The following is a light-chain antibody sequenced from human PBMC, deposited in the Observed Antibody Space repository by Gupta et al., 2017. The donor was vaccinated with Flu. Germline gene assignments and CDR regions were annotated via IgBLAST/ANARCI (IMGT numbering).Light chain of an antibody. J-gene: IGLJ3*02. Sequence: SSGSVSTNYYSSWYQQTPGQAPRTLIYSTNTRSSGVPDRFSGPILGKKAALTITGAQADDEADYYCELYMGSGISVFGGGTKLTIL. CDR1: SGSVSTNYY. CDR3: ELYMGSGISV. CDR2: STN. V-gene: IGLV8-61*01.